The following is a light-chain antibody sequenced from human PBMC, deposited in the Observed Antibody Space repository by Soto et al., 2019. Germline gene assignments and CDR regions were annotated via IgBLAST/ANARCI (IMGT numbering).Light chain of an antibody. J-gene: IGLJ1*01. V-gene: IGLV2-11*01. CDR2: DVS. CDR1: SIDVGGSNY. CDR3: CLYIGATTYV. Sequence: QSALTQPRSVSGSPGQSVTISCTGPSIDVGGSNYVSWYQQHPGKAPKLMIYDVSERPSGVPDRFSGSKSGNTASLTISGLQADDEADYYCCLYIGATTYVFGTGTKVTVL.